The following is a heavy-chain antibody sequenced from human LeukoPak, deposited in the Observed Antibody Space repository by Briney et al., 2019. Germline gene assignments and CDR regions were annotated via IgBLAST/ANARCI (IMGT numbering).Heavy chain of an antibody. CDR3: ARGPFYGSGSYGWFDP. CDR1: GGSISSGDYY. J-gene: IGHJ5*02. Sequence: SETLSLTCTVSGGSISSGDYYWSWIRQPPGKGLEWIGYIYYSGSTYYNPSLKSRVTISVDTSKNQSSLKLSSVTAADTAVYYCARGPFYGSGSYGWFDPWGQGTLVTVSS. V-gene: IGHV4-30-4*01. CDR2: IYYSGST. D-gene: IGHD3-10*01.